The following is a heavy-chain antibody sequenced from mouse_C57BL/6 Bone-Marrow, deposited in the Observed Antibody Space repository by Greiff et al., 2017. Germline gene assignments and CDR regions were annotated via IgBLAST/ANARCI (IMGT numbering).Heavy chain of an antibody. V-gene: IGHV1-19*01. J-gene: IGHJ4*01. D-gene: IGHD1-1*01. CDR3: AYYYEEAMDY. CDR2: INPYNGGT. CDR1: GYTFTDYY. Sequence: VQLQQSGPVLVKPGASVKMSCKASGYTFTDYYMNWVKQSHGKSLEWIGVINPYNGGTSYNQKFKGKATLTVDKSSSTAYMELNSLTSEDSAVYYCAYYYEEAMDYWGQGTSVTVSS.